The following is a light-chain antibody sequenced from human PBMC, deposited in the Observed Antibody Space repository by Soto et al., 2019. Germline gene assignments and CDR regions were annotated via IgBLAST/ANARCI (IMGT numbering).Light chain of an antibody. Sequence: QSALTQPASVSGSPGQSITISCTGTSSDVGGYNYVSWYQHHPGKAPKLIIYEVSNRPSGVSNRFSASKSGKTASLTISGLQAEDEADYYCSSYANSIPLYVFGTGTKVTVL. CDR1: SSDVGGYNY. CDR3: SSYANSIPLYV. J-gene: IGLJ1*01. V-gene: IGLV2-14*01. CDR2: EVS.